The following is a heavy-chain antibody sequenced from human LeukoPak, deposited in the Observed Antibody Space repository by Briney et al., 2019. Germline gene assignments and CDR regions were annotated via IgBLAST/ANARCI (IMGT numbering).Heavy chain of an antibody. Sequence: GGSLRLSCAAAGFTFSSYSMNWVRQAPGKGLEWVSSISSSSSYIYYADSVKGRFTISRDNAKNSLYLQMNSLRAEDTAVYYCARDNSDSSGSLDYWGQGTLVTVSS. J-gene: IGHJ4*02. D-gene: IGHD3-22*01. V-gene: IGHV3-21*01. CDR2: ISSSSSYI. CDR1: GFTFSSYS. CDR3: ARDNSDSSGSLDY.